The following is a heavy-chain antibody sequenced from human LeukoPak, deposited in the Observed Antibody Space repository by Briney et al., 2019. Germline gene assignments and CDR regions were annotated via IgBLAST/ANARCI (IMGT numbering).Heavy chain of an antibody. Sequence: ASVKVSCKASGYTFTGYYMHWVRQAPGQGLEWMGWINPNSGGTNYAQKFQGRVTMTRDTSISTAYMELSRLRSDDTAVYYCARDGGGMIFGVVTPIGSYWFDPWGQGTLVTVSS. J-gene: IGHJ5*02. V-gene: IGHV1-2*02. D-gene: IGHD3/OR15-3a*01. CDR3: ARDGGGMIFGVVTPIGSYWFDP. CDR1: GYTFTGYY. CDR2: INPNSGGT.